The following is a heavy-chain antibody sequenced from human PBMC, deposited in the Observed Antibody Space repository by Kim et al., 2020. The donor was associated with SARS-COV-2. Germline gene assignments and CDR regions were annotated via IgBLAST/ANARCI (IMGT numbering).Heavy chain of an antibody. J-gene: IGHJ5*02. D-gene: IGHD2-2*02. Sequence: LTKRVTISVDTSKTQFSLKLSSVTAADTAVYYCARGYQLLYRSGTWFDPWGQGTLVTVSS. CDR3: ARGYQLLYRSGTWFDP. V-gene: IGHV4-34*01.